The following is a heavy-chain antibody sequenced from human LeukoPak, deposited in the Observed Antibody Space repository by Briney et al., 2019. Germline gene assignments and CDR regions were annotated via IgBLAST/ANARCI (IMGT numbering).Heavy chain of an antibody. D-gene: IGHD5-18*01. CDR1: GGTFISYA. Sequence: SVKVSCKASGGTFISYAISWVRQAPGQGLEWMGRIIPIFGTANYPQKFQGRVTITTDESTSTAYMDLSSLRSEDPPVYYCARVRNVDAAMVADYWGQGTLVTVSS. V-gene: IGHV1-69*05. CDR2: IIPIFGTA. J-gene: IGHJ4*02. CDR3: ARVRNVDAAMVADY.